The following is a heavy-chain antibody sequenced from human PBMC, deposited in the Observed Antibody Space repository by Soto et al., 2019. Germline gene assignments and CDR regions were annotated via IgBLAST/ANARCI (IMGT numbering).Heavy chain of an antibody. V-gene: IGHV1-46*01. CDR2: INPSGGST. D-gene: IGHD2-21*01. CDR3: ARDIGEPPDAFDI. Sequence: GASVKVSCQASGYTFTSYYMHWVRQAPGQGLEWMGIINPSGGSTSYAQKFQGRVTMTRDTSTSTVYMELSSLRSEDTAVYYCARDIGEPPDAFDIWGQGTMVTVSS. CDR1: GYTFTSYY. J-gene: IGHJ3*02.